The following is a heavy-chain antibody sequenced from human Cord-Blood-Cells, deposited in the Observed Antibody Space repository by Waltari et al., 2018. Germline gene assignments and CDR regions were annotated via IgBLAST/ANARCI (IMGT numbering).Heavy chain of an antibody. V-gene: IGHV3-30*02. CDR3: AKVRCSGGSCYPYGMDV. CDR1: GFTFSSYG. J-gene: IGHJ6*02. CDR2: IRYDGSKK. Sequence: QVQLVESGGGVVQPGGSLRLSCAASGFTFSSYGMHWVRQAPGKGLEWVAFIRYDGSKKYYADSVKGRFTISRDNSKNTLYLQMNSLRAEDTAVYYCAKVRCSGGSCYPYGMDVWGQGTTVTVSS. D-gene: IGHD2-15*01.